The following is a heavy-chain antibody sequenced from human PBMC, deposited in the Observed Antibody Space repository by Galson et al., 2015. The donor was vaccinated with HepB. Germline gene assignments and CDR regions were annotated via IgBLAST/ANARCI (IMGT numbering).Heavy chain of an antibody. V-gene: IGHV4-39*01. D-gene: IGHD3-22*01. CDR3: ASPYREYYYDSSGYSEAFDI. Sequence: ETLSLTCTVSGGSISSSSYYWGWLRQPPGKGLEWIGSIYYSGSTYYNPSLKSRVTISVDTSKNQFSLKLSSVTAADTAVYYCASPYREYYYDSSGYSEAFDIWGQGTMVTVSS. J-gene: IGHJ3*02. CDR1: GGSISSSSYY. CDR2: IYYSGST.